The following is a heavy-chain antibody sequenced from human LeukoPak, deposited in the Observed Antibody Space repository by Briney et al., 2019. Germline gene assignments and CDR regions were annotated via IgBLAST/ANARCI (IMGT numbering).Heavy chain of an antibody. Sequence: GGSLRLSCAASGFTFRGFAMSWVRRTPGKGLEWVSGISGTGDNTLYADSVKGRFTISRDNSKNTLYLEMNSLRAEDTAIYYCAKMKGHPLPKYYMDVWGQGTTVTVSS. V-gene: IGHV3-23*01. J-gene: IGHJ6*01. D-gene: IGHD1-26*01. CDR1: GFTFRGFA. CDR2: ISGTGDNT. CDR3: AKMKGHPLPKYYMDV.